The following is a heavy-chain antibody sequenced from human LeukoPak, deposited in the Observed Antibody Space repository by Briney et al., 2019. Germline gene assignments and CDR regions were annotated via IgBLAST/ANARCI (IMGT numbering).Heavy chain of an antibody. J-gene: IGHJ6*03. CDR3: ARWLNGYPFYYYYYMDV. CDR1: GYTFTGYY. D-gene: IGHD3-9*01. Sequence: GASVKVSCKASGYTFTGYYMHWVRQAPGQGLEWMGWINPNSGGTNYAQKFQGRVTMTRDTSISTAYMELSRLRSDDTAVYYCARWLNGYPFYYYYYMDVWGKGTTVTISS. CDR2: INPNSGGT. V-gene: IGHV1-2*02.